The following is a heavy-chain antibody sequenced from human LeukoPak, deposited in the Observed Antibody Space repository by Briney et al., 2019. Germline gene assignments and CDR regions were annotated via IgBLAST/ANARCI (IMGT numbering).Heavy chain of an antibody. CDR2: ISSSSSYI. V-gene: IGHV3-21*01. Sequence: GGSLRLSCAASGFKFSSYSMKWVRQAPGKGLEWVSFISSSSSYIYYADSLKGRFTISRDNAKNSLYLQMNSLRAEDTAVYYCAKDIVATDPLQFDYWGQGTLVTVSS. CDR1: GFKFSSYS. D-gene: IGHD5-12*01. J-gene: IGHJ4*02. CDR3: AKDIVATDPLQFDY.